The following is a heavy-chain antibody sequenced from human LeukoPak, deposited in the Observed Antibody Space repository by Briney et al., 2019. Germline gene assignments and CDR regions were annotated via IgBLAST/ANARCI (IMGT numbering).Heavy chain of an antibody. V-gene: IGHV4-34*01. CDR3: ARGRPTRGYSYGYLIHY. Sequence: SETLSLTCAVYGGSFSGYYWSWIRQPPGKGLEWIGEINHSGSTNYNPSLKSRVTISVDTSKNQFSLKLSSVTAADTAVYYCARGRPTRGYSYGYLIHYWGQGTLVTVSS. D-gene: IGHD5-18*01. CDR2: INHSGST. J-gene: IGHJ4*02. CDR1: GGSFSGYY.